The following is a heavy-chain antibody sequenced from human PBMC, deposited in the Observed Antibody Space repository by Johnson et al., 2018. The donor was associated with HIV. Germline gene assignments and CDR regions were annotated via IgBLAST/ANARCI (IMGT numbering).Heavy chain of an antibody. V-gene: IGHV3-11*04. CDR2: ISSSGSTI. CDR1: GFIFSDYY. CDR3: ARDKIRGYPRRDAFDI. J-gene: IGHJ3*02. D-gene: IGHD3-22*01. Sequence: QVQLVESGGGLVKPGGSLRLSCAASGFIFSDYYMSWIRQAPGKGLEWVSYISSSGSTIYYADSVKGRFPISRENARYSLYLQMNSLRAEDTAVYYCARDKIRGYPRRDAFDIWGQGTMVTVSS.